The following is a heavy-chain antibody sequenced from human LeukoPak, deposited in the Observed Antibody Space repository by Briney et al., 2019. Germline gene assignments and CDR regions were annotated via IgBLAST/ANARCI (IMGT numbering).Heavy chain of an antibody. J-gene: IGHJ4*02. CDR1: GYSFTSYW. Sequence: GESLKISCEGSGYSFTSYWIGWVRQMPGKGLEWMGIIYPGDSDTRYSPSFQGQVAISADKSISTAYLQWSSLKASDTAMYYCAISPTVAGSDFDYWGQGTLVTVSS. CDR2: IYPGDSDT. D-gene: IGHD6-19*01. CDR3: AISPTVAGSDFDY. V-gene: IGHV5-51*01.